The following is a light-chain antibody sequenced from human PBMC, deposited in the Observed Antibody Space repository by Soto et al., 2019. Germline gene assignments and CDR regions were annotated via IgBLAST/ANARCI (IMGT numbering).Light chain of an antibody. J-gene: IGLJ1*01. Sequence: QPVLAQPCSVSGSPGRSLTISCTRSVNDVCAYNYVSWYQKHPGIPPKLIIYDVARWPSAVPDRYSGYKYGHTASLTISGLQAEDEADYFCCSYTGGDTYLFGTGTTVTVL. CDR3: CSYTGGDTYL. V-gene: IGLV2-11*01. CDR2: DVA. CDR1: VNDVCAYNY.